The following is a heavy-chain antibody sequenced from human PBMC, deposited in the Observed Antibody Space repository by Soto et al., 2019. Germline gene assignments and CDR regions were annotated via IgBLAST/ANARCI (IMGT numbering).Heavy chain of an antibody. Sequence: AETLSLTCAASGGSISSYYWSWIRQPPGKGLEWIGYIYYSGSTNYNPSLKSRVTISVDTSKNQFSLKLSSVTAADTAVYYCARRRGSWPNYHFDYWGQGTLVTVSS. J-gene: IGHJ4*02. CDR2: IYYSGST. CDR1: GGSISSYY. V-gene: IGHV4-59*08. D-gene: IGHD6-13*01. CDR3: ARRRGSWPNYHFDY.